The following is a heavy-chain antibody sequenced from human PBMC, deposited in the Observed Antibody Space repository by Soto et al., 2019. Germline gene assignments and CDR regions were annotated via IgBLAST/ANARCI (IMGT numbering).Heavy chain of an antibody. CDR3: ARSSSAADKMGAFDI. Sequence: QEHLQQWGAGLLQPSETLSLTCAVYGGSFSGHYWTWIRQPPGKGLEWIGEITDSGNANTNPSLKSRVTTSVDTSKNQFALKLSSVTAADTAVYYCARSSSAADKMGAFDIWGRGTMVTVSS. CDR2: ITDSGNA. V-gene: IGHV4-34*02. CDR1: GGSFSGHY. J-gene: IGHJ3*02. D-gene: IGHD6-25*01.